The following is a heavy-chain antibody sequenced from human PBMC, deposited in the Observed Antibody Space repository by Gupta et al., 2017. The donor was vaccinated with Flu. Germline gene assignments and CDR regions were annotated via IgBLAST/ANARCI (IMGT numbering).Heavy chain of an antibody. D-gene: IGHD2-21*02. CDR3: AHAVVVTSSSYYVDS. J-gene: IGHJ4*02. CDR2: VNPIFDTA. V-gene: IGHV1-69*06. Sequence: QGPGQGLDWVGGVNPIFDTANYAKTFRGRVTITADKSTNTAYMELSGLRSEDTAIYYCAHAVVVTSSSYYVDSWGQGTLVTVSS.